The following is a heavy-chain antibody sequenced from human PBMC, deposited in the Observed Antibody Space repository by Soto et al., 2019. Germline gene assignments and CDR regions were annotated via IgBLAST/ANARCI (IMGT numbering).Heavy chain of an antibody. J-gene: IGHJ6*01. V-gene: IGHV3-23*01. Sequence: EVQLLESGGGLVQPGGSLRLSCAASGFTFNNYAMTWVRQAPGKGLEWVSTISGSDDSTYYADSVKGRLTISRDNSKNALYLQMSSLRAEDAALYYSVKNWTGDTCPCMDVWEQATAVTVSS. D-gene: IGHD2-8*02. CDR2: ISGSDDST. CDR3: VKNWTGDTCPCMDV. CDR1: GFTFNNYA.